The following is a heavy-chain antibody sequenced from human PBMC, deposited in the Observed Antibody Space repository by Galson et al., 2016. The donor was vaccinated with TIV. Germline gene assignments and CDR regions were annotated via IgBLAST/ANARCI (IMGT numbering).Heavy chain of an antibody. J-gene: IGHJ6*02. CDR3: ARILVSYGMDG. CDR1: GYTFSSYG. V-gene: IGHV3-33*01. CDR2: IWYDGSIK. Sequence: SLRLSCAASGYTFSSYGMHWVRQAPGKGLEWVAVIWYDGSIKYNEDSVKGRFTISRDKSKNTVYLAMSSLRAEDTAVYYWARILVSYGMDGWGQGTTVTVSS. D-gene: IGHD1-26*01.